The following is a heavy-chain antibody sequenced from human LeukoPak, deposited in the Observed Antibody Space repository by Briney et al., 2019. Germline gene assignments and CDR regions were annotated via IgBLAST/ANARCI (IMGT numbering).Heavy chain of an antibody. Sequence: PGGSLRLSCAASGFTFSSYAMSWVRQAPGKGLEWVSAISGTGSSTYYADSVKGRFTISRDNSKNTLYLQMNSLRAEDTAVYYCAKTMEYYDILTGYYQPYYFDYWGQGTLVTVSS. V-gene: IGHV3-23*01. CDR1: GFTFSSYA. D-gene: IGHD3-9*01. J-gene: IGHJ4*02. CDR2: ISGTGSST. CDR3: AKTMEYYDILTGYYQPYYFDY.